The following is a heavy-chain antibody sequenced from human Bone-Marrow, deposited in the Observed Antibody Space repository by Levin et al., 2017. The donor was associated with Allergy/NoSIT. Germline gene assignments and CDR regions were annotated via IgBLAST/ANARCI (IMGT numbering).Heavy chain of an antibody. CDR1: AFTFSSYN. CDR2: ISFDGDNK. Sequence: PGGSLRLSCEASAFTFSSYNMHWVRQAPGKGLEWVALISFDGDNKYYTDSVKGRFTISRDSSKNTLYLQMNSLRAEDTAVYFCARGYSGYYFDYWGQGTLVTVSS. V-gene: IGHV3-30-3*01. J-gene: IGHJ4*02. D-gene: IGHD5-12*01. CDR3: ARGYSGYYFDY.